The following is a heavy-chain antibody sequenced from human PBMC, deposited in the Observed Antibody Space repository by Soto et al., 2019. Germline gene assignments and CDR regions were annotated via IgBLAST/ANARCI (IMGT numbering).Heavy chain of an antibody. D-gene: IGHD2-15*01. V-gene: IGHV4-61*03. CDR1: GGSISSGDYY. Sequence: SETLSLTCTVSGGSISSGDYYWSWIRQPPVKGLEWIGYIYYSGSTTYNPSLKGRVTISVDTSKNHVSLSLSSVTAADAALYYCASGDCSSGSCYSHFDYWGQGALVTVSS. CDR3: ASGDCSSGSCYSHFDY. CDR2: IYYSGST. J-gene: IGHJ4*02.